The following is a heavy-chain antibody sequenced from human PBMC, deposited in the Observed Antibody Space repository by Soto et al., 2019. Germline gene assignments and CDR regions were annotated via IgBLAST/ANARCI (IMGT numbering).Heavy chain of an antibody. CDR2: IYHSGST. D-gene: IGHD3-16*01. CDR3: ARGGGGAFDI. Sequence: PSETLSLTCTVSGGSISGYYWNWIRQSPGKGLEWIGYIYHSGSTNYSPSLKSRVTISVDSSKTLFPLKLSSVTAADTAVYYCARGGGGAFDIGGKGKRATV. V-gene: IGHV4-59*01. J-gene: IGHJ3*02. CDR1: GGSISGYY.